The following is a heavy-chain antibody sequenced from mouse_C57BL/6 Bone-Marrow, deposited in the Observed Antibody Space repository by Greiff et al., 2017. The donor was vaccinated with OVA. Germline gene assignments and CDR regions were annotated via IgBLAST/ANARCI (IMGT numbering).Heavy chain of an antibody. CDR1: GYTFTSYW. J-gene: IGHJ4*01. Sequence: VQLQQSGAELVRPGPSVKLSCKASGYTFTSYWMHWVKQRPGQGLEWIGVIDPSDSYTNYNQKFKGKATLTVDTSSSTAYMQLSSLTSEDSAVYYCARHMGAMDYWGQGTSVTVSS. CDR3: ARHMGAMDY. CDR2: IDPSDSYT. V-gene: IGHV1-59*01. D-gene: IGHD1-1*02.